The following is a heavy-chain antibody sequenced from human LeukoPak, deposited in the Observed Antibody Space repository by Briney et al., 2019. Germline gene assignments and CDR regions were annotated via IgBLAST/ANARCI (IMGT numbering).Heavy chain of an antibody. CDR2: ISAYNGNT. CDR1: GYTFNSNG. J-gene: IGHJ4*02. V-gene: IGHV1-18*01. CDR3: ARDKSGLSGWYSFFDY. Sequence: ASVKVSCKASGYTFNSNGISGVRQAPGQGLEWMGWISAYNGNTNYAQKLQGRVTMTTDTSTSTAYMELRSLRSDDTAVYYCARDKSGLSGWYSFFDYWGQGTLVTVSS. D-gene: IGHD6-19*01.